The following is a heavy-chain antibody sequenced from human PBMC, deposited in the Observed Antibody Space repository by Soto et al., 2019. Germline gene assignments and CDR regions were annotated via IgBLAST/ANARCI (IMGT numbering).Heavy chain of an antibody. CDR2: ITGSGDST. V-gene: IGHV3-23*01. D-gene: IGHD6-19*01. CDR1: GFTFSSHA. CDR3: AKDLQWSGWVSAQTFDY. Sequence: GGSLRLSCAVSGFTFSSHAMSWVRQAPGKGLECVSVITGSGDSTYYADSVKGRFTISRDKSKSTLYLQMNSLRAEDTAVYYCAKDLQWSGWVSAQTFDYWGQGTQVTVSS. J-gene: IGHJ4*02.